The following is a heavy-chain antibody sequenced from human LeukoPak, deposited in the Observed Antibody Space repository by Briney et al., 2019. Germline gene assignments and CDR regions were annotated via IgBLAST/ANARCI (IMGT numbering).Heavy chain of an antibody. J-gene: IGHJ4*02. CDR2: IYYSGST. CDR3: ARDVPGSGYYHYFDY. D-gene: IGHD3-3*01. V-gene: IGHV4-59*01. CDR1: GGSISGYY. Sequence: SETLSLTCTVSGGSISGYYWSWIRQPPGKGLEWIGYIYYSGSTNYNPSLKSRVTISVDTSKNQFSLKLSSVTAADTAVYYCARDVPGSGYYHYFDYWGQGTLVTVSS.